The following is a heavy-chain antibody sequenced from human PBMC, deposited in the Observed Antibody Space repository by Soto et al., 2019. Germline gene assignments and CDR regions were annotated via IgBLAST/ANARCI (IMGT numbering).Heavy chain of an antibody. CDR3: ARGSSIAGLYYGMDV. D-gene: IGHD6-6*01. CDR2: NYYSGIT. J-gene: IGHJ6*02. CDR1: GGSISSGGYY. Sequence: PSETLSLTCTVSGGSISSGGYYWTWIRQHPGKGLEWIGYNYYSGITYYNPSLKSRVTISLDTFKNQFSLKLSSVTAADTAVYYCARGSSIAGLYYGMDVWGQGTTVTVS. V-gene: IGHV4-31*03.